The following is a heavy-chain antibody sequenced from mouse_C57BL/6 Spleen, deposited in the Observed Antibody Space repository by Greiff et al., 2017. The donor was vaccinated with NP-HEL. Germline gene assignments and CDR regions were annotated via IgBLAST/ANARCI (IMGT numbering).Heavy chain of an antibody. J-gene: IGHJ4*01. Sequence: VKLMESGAELVRPGTSVKMSCKASGYTFTNYWIGWAKQRPGHGLEWIGDIYPGGGYTNYNEKFKGKATLTADKSSSTAYMQFSSLTSEDSAIYYCARYGSSPFYAMDYWGQGTSVTVSS. V-gene: IGHV1-63*01. CDR3: ARYGSSPFYAMDY. CDR2: IYPGGGYT. CDR1: GYTFTNYW. D-gene: IGHD1-1*01.